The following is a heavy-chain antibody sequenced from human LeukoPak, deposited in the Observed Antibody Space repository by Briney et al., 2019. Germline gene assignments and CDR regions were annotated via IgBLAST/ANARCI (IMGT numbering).Heavy chain of an antibody. D-gene: IGHD3-3*01. CDR2: IIPIFGTA. J-gene: IGHJ6*02. V-gene: IGHV1-69*13. CDR1: VGTFSIYA. Sequence: SVKISWKASVGTFSIYAMSWVRRGPGQGREWMRRIIPIFGTANYALKFQGIVTIIAEESTSTAYVWLSVLRSEVTAVFYCGGPIRVISIPGGYGMDVRGQGTTVTVSS. CDR3: GGPIRVISIPGGYGMDV.